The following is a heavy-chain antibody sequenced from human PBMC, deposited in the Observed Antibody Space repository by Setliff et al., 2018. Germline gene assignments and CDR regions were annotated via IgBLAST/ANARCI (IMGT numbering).Heavy chain of an antibody. CDR2: ISGHNDKT. D-gene: IGHD3-9*01. Sequence: PRPSVKVSCKASGYTFTYFGVSWLRLAPGQGLEWMGWISGHNDKTIIEPKFQGRLALTTDTGSDTAYMELRNLRSDDAAIYYCAKEPAISLTEAIRRSYYDYALDVWGQGTTVTVSS. V-gene: IGHV1-18*01. J-gene: IGHJ6*02. CDR3: AKEPAISLTEAIRRSYYDYALDV. CDR1: GYTFTYFG.